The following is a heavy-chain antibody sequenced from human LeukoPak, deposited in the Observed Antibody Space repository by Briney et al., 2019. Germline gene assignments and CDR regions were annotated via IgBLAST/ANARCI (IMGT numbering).Heavy chain of an antibody. CDR3: AQSLDRGNTDSLYSSIWSWFAP. D-gene: IGHD6-13*01. V-gene: IGHV3-30*18. J-gene: IGHJ5*02. Sequence: GGSLRLSCAASGFTFSTYGMHWVRQAPGKGLEWVAVISNDGTNKYYEDSVKGRFTISRDNSKNTLYLQMDSLRPEDTAVYYCAQSLDRGNTDSLYSSIWSWFAPWGQGTLVTVSS. CDR2: ISNDGTNK. CDR1: GFTFSTYG.